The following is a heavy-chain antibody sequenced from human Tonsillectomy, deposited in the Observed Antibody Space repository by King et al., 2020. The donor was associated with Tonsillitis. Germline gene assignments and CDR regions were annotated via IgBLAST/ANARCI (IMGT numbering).Heavy chain of an antibody. CDR1: GGSISSYY. V-gene: IGHV4-59*01. D-gene: IGHD6-19*01. J-gene: IGHJ4*02. CDR2: MYYSGIT. CDR3: AMSGWYYFDY. Sequence: QLQESGPGLVKASETLSLTCTVSGGSISSYYWSWLRQPPGKGLEWIGYMYYSGITNYNPSLKSRVTISVDTSKKQLSLKLSSVTAADTAVYYCAMSGWYYFDYWGQAIPVTVSS.